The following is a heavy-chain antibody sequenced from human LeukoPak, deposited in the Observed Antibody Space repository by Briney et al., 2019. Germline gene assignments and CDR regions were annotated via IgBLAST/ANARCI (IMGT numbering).Heavy chain of an antibody. Sequence: PGGSLRLSCAGSGFSFGTNDMSWVRQAPGMGLEWVSSISADGQVTYYADSVGGRFTVSRDNSKSTLYLQLNSLRAEDTATYYCARDPYNTSLYRRAHWGQGTVVTVSS. CDR2: ISADGQVT. V-gene: IGHV3-23*01. CDR1: GFSFGTND. J-gene: IGHJ4*02. CDR3: ARDPYNTSLYRRAH. D-gene: IGHD3-10*01.